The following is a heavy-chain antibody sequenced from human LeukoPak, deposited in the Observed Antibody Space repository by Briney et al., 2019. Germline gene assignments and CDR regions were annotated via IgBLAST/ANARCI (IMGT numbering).Heavy chain of an antibody. CDR3: ARAVGSGSFQTYYYYMDV. J-gene: IGHJ6*03. Sequence: PSETLSLTCTVSGGSFSSSDYYWGWIRQPPGKGLEWIGSIYYSGTTYYNPSLKSRVTISVDTSKKQFSLKLSSVTAADTAVYYCARAVGSGSFQTYYYYMDVWGKGTTVTISS. V-gene: IGHV4-39*07. CDR2: IYYSGTT. CDR1: GGSFSSSDYY. D-gene: IGHD3-10*01.